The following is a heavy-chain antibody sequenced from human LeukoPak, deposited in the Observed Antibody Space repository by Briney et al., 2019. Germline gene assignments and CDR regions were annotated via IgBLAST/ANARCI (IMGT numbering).Heavy chain of an antibody. CDR3: ARDRGQQQRLVGGY. CDR1: GFTFSSYS. D-gene: IGHD6-13*01. Sequence: GGSLRLSCAASGFTFSSYSMNWVRQAPGKGLEWVSSISSSSSYIYYADSVKGRFTISRDNAKNSLYLQMNSLRAEDTAVYYCARDRGQQQRLVGGYWGQGTLVTVSS. CDR2: ISSSSSYI. J-gene: IGHJ4*02. V-gene: IGHV3-21*04.